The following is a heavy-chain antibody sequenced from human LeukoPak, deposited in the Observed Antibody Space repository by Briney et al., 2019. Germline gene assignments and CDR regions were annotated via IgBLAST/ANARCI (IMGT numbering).Heavy chain of an antibody. J-gene: IGHJ4*02. CDR2: ISVYNGNT. V-gene: IGHV1-18*01. Sequence: ASVKVSCKASGYTFTSYGISWVRQASGQGLEWMGWISVYNGNTNYAQKFQGRVTMTTDTSTSTAYMELRSLRSDDTAVYYCARDSHILTGYRIFDYWGQGTLVTVSS. CDR1: GYTFTSYG. CDR3: ARDSHILTGYRIFDY. D-gene: IGHD3-9*01.